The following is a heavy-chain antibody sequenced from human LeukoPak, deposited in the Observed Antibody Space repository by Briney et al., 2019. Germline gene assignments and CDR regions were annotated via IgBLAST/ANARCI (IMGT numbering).Heavy chain of an antibody. D-gene: IGHD6-13*01. CDR2: IYPGDSDT. V-gene: IGHV5-51*01. CDR3: ARSSVRIAAAFYFDY. Sequence: GESLKISCKASGYSFSSYWIGWVRQMPGKGLEWMGIIYPGDSDTRYSPSFQGQVTISADKSISTAYLQWTSLKASDTAMYYCARSSVRIAAAFYFDYWGQGTLVTVSS. CDR1: GYSFSSYW. J-gene: IGHJ4*02.